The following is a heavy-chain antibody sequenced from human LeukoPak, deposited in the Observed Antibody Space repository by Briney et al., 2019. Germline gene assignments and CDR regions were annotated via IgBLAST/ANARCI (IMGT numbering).Heavy chain of an antibody. V-gene: IGHV3-64*01. D-gene: IGHD3-22*01. CDR1: GFTFSSYA. J-gene: IGHJ4*02. Sequence: PGGSLRLSCAASGFTFSSYAMHWARQAPGKGLEYVSALSSNGGSTYYANSVKGRFTISRDNSKNTLYLQMGSLRAEDMAVYYCARLKGHYYDDERYFDYWGQGTLVTVS. CDR3: ARLKGHYYDDERYFDY. CDR2: LSSNGGST.